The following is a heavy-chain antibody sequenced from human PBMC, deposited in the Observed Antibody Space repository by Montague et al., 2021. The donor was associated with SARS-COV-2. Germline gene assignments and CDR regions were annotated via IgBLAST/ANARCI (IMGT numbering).Heavy chain of an antibody. D-gene: IGHD1-26*01. CDR1: GASNTAENR. J-gene: IGHJ4*02. CDR2: SYNNEST. Sequence: SETLSLTCAVLGASNTAENRRSTRRKPRGHALAWAGVSYNNESTKYKPSLKSRVSMSVDKSWNQFSLRLTSVTAADTAIYYCARKGSGRSDLAYWGQGTLVTVSS. V-gene: IGHV4-4*02. CDR3: ARKGSGRSDLAY.